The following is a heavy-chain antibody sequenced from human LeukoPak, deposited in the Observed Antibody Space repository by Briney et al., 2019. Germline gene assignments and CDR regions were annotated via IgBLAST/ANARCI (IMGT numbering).Heavy chain of an antibody. J-gene: IGHJ6*02. CDR1: GYTFTSYA. CDR2: INTNTGNP. Sequence: ASVKLSCKASGYTFTSYAMNWVRQAPGQGLEWMGWINTNTGNPTYAQGFTGRFVFSLDTSVSTAYLQISSLKAEDTAVYYCARGRENYYYYYGMDVWGQGTTVTVSS. D-gene: IGHD1-26*01. CDR3: ARGRENYYYYYGMDV. V-gene: IGHV7-4-1*02.